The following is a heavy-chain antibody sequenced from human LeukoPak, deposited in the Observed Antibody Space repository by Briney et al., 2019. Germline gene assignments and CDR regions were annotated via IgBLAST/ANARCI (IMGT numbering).Heavy chain of an antibody. V-gene: IGHV3-7*01. Sequence: GGSLRLSCAASGFTFSSYWMSWVRQAPGKGLEWVANIKQDGSEKYYVDSVKGRFTISRDNAKNSLYLQMNSLRAEDTAVYYCARDHHYYGSGSYYGGFPYYFDYWGQGTLVTVSS. CDR3: ARDHHYYGSGSYYGGFPYYFDY. J-gene: IGHJ4*02. D-gene: IGHD3-10*01. CDR1: GFTFSSYW. CDR2: IKQDGSEK.